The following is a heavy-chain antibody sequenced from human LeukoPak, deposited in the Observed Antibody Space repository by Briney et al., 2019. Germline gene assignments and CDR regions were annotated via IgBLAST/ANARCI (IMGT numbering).Heavy chain of an antibody. CDR1: GFIFSSYW. V-gene: IGHV3-74*01. CDR3: TKNSDTSIYLRWFDP. J-gene: IGHJ5*02. Sequence: GGSLRLSCAASGFIFSSYWMHWVRQAPGKGLVWVSRINSDGSTTNYADSVKGRFTISRDNAKNTLYLQMNSLRAEDTAVYYCTKNSDTSIYLRWFDPWGQGTLVTVSS. D-gene: IGHD3-22*01. CDR2: INSDGSTT.